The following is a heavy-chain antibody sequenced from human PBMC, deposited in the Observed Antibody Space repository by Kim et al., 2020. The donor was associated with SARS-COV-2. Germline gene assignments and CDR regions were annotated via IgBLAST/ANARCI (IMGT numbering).Heavy chain of an antibody. CDR2: ISGGGVNK. V-gene: IGHV3-23*01. D-gene: IGHD3-16*01. J-gene: IGHJ6*02. CDR1: GFTFDIYA. Sequence: GGSLRLSCVASGFTFDIYAMSWVRQAPGKGLEWVSVISGGGVNKFYADSVRGRFTISRDNSKNTLYLQMNSLRDEDTALYYCAKMLVMDDYNYYYYYAMDVWGQGATVTVSS. CDR3: AKMLVMDDYNYYYYYAMDV.